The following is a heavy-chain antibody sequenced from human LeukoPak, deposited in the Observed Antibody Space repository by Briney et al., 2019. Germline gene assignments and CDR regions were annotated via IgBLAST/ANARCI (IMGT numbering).Heavy chain of an antibody. Sequence: GGSLRLSCAASGFTFSSYGMHWVRQAPGKGLEWVAVIWYDGSNKYYADSVKGRFTISRDNSKTTLYLQMNSLRAEDTAVYYCAKGAAGGYYYYYMDVWGKGTTVTVAS. CDR3: AKGAAGGYYYYYMDV. CDR2: IWYDGSNK. D-gene: IGHD2-15*01. CDR1: GFTFSSYG. J-gene: IGHJ6*03. V-gene: IGHV3-33*06.